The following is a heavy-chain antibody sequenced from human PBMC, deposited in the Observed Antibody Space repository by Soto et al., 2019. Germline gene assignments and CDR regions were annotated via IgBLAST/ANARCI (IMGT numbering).Heavy chain of an antibody. D-gene: IGHD4-4*01. J-gene: IGHJ6*03. CDR2: ISAYNGNT. V-gene: IGHV1-18*01. CDR1: GYTFTSYG. CDR3: AKEAHSNPLYIDV. Sequence: VASVKVSCKASGYTFTSYGISWVRQAPGQGLEWMGWISAYNGNTNYAQKLQGRVTMTTDTSTSTAYMELRSLRSDDTAVYYCAKEAHSNPLYIDVWTKGTTVTVSS.